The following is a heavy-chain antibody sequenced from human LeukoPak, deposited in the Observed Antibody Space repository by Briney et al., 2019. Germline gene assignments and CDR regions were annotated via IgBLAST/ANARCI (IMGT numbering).Heavy chain of an antibody. D-gene: IGHD3-16*01. Sequence: PSETLSLTCGVYGGSFSGYYWSWIRQPPGKGLEWVSIISDSGGATYYLDSVKGRFTISRDNSKDTLYLQMNSLRAEDTAVYYCAKRRMLPGGEQGDFDYWGQGTQVTVSS. CDR1: GGSFSGYY. J-gene: IGHJ4*02. CDR2: ISDSGGAT. CDR3: AKRRMLPGGEQGDFDY. V-gene: IGHV3-23*01.